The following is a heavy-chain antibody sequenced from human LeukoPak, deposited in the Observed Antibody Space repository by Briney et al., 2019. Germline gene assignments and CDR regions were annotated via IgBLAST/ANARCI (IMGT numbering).Heavy chain of an antibody. Sequence: GGSLRLSCAASGFTFSSYSMNWVRQAPGKGLEWVSYISSSSSTIYYADSVKGRFTISRDNAKNSLYLQMNSLRAEDTAVYYCARVSGYAFDIWGQGTMVTVSS. J-gene: IGHJ3*02. CDR3: ARVSGYAFDI. CDR1: GFTFSSYS. CDR2: ISSSSSTI. V-gene: IGHV3-48*01.